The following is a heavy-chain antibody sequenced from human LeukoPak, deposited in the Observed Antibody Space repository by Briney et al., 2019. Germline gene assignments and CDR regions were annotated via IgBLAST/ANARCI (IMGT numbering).Heavy chain of an antibody. J-gene: IGHJ3*02. CDR2: SNPSGDST. V-gene: IGHV1-46*01. D-gene: IGHD3-16*01. CDR1: GYTFTNYY. CDR3: ARVMGEPDAFDI. Sequence: ASVKVSCKASGYTFTNYYIHWVRQAPGHGLEWMGISNPSGDSTNYAQKFQGRVTMTRDTSTSTVYMDLSSLRSEDTAVYYCARVMGEPDAFDIWGQGTMVTVSS.